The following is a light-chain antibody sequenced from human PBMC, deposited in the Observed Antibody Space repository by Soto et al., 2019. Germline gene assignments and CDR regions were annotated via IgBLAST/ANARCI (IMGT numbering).Light chain of an antibody. J-gene: IGLJ2*01. Sequence: QSALTQPASMSGSPGQSITISCTGTSSDVGNYNYVSWYQQHPGKAPKLMIYDVSNRPSGVSNRFSGSKSGNTASLTISGLQAEDEADYYCSSYTSSSTLRLFGGGTKLTVL. CDR3: SSYTSSSTLRL. V-gene: IGLV2-14*01. CDR1: SSDVGNYNY. CDR2: DVS.